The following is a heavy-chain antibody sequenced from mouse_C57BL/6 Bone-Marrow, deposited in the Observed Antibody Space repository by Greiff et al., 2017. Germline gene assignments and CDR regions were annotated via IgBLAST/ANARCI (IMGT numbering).Heavy chain of an antibody. V-gene: IGHV1-15*01. CDR2: IDPETGGT. J-gene: IGHJ1*03. CDR1: GYTFTDYE. Sequence: VQLQQSGAELVRPGASVTLSCKASGYTFTDYEMHWVKQTPVHGLEWIGAIDPETGGTAYNQKFKGKAILTADKSSSTAYMELRSLTSEDSAVYYCTSGDYYYGSREYFDVWGTGTTVTVSS. D-gene: IGHD1-1*01. CDR3: TSGDYYYGSREYFDV.